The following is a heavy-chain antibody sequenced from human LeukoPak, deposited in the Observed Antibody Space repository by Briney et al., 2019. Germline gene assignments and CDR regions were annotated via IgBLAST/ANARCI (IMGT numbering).Heavy chain of an antibody. CDR1: GFTFSSYW. CDR2: IKQDGSEK. Sequence: PGGSLRLSCAASGFTFSSYWMGWVRQAPGKGLEWVANIKQDGSEKYYVDSVKGRFTISRDNAKNSLYLQMNSLRAEDTAVYYCARAAAGKGKGDYYYYYYMDVWGKGTTVTVSS. V-gene: IGHV3-7*01. J-gene: IGHJ6*03. CDR3: ARAAAGKGKGDYYYYYYMDV. D-gene: IGHD6-13*01.